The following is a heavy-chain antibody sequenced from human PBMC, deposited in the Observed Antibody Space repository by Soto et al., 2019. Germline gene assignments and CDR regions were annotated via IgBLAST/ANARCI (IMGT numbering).Heavy chain of an antibody. CDR3: ARGPSLVGYCSGGGCYRGFDY. D-gene: IGHD2-15*01. CDR1: GGSFSGYY. V-gene: IGHV4-34*01. Sequence: SETLSLTYAVDGGSFSGYYWSWIRQPPGKGLEWIGEINHSGSTNYNPSLKSRVTISVDTSKNQFSLKLSSVTAADTAVYYCARGPSLVGYCSGGGCYRGFDYWGQGTLVTVSS. J-gene: IGHJ4*02. CDR2: INHSGST.